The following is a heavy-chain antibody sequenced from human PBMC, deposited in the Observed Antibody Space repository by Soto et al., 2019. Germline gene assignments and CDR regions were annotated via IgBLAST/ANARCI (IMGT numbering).Heavy chain of an antibody. Sequence: QVQLVESGGGVVQPGRSLRLSCEASGFTFSSYGMHWVRQAPGKGLEWVAVIWYDGSNKYYADSVKGRFTISRDNSKNTLYLQMNSLRAEDTAVYYCARDSGQHTAYFDYWGQGTLVTVSS. CDR1: GFTFSSYG. CDR2: IWYDGSNK. J-gene: IGHJ4*02. D-gene: IGHD2-2*02. CDR3: ARDSGQHTAYFDY. V-gene: IGHV3-33*01.